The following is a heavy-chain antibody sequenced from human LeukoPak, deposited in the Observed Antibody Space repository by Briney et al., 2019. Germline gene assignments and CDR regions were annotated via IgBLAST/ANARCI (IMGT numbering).Heavy chain of an antibody. D-gene: IGHD6-6*01. V-gene: IGHV4-4*07. CDR2: IHTSGST. CDR3: AREFSGTSIAARVFDS. Sequence: SETLSLTCTVSGGSITSYYWTYIRQPAGKGLEWIGRIHTSGSTNYNPSHKSRVTMSVDTSKNQFSLNLSSVTAADTAMYYCAREFSGTSIAARVFDSWGQGTLVTVSS. J-gene: IGHJ4*02. CDR1: GGSITSYY.